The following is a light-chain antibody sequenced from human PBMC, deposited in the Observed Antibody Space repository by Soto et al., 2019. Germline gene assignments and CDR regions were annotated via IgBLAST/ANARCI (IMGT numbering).Light chain of an antibody. CDR1: SSDVGSSNL. CDR2: EGS. CDR3: CSFSRSSTSYV. J-gene: IGLJ1*01. Sequence: QSALTQPASVSGSPGQSITISCTGTSSDVGSSNLVSWYQQHPGKTPKLIIYEGSRRPSGVSGRFSGSMSGNAASLTISGLQAEDEADYYCCSFSRSSTSYVFGTGTKVTFL. V-gene: IGLV2-23*01.